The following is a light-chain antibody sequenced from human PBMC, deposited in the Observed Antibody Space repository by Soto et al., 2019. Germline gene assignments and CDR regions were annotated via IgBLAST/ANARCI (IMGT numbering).Light chain of an antibody. V-gene: IGLV1-51*01. CDR3: GTWDSSLSAVV. Sequence: HSVLTQSPSVSAAPGQKVTISCSGSSSNIGSNYVSWYQHLPGTAPKLLIYDNNKRPSGIPDRFSGSKSGTSATLGITGLQTGDEADYYCGTWDSSLSAVVLGGGTKLTVL. CDR2: DNN. J-gene: IGLJ2*01. CDR1: SSNIGSNY.